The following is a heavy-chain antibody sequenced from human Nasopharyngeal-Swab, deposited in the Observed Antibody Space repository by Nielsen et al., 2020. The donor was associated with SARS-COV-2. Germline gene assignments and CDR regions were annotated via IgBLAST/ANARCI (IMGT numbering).Heavy chain of an antibody. D-gene: IGHD5-18*01. CDR3: ARDVYEGYSSGKDPHAFNI. Sequence: ASVKVSCKASGYTFTSYDINWVRQATGQGLEWMGWMNPNSGNTGYAQKFQGRVTMTRNTSISTAYMELSSLRSEDTAVYYCARDVYEGYSSGKDPHAFNIWGQGTTVTVSS. J-gene: IGHJ3*02. V-gene: IGHV1-8*01. CDR1: GYTFTSYD. CDR2: MNPNSGNT.